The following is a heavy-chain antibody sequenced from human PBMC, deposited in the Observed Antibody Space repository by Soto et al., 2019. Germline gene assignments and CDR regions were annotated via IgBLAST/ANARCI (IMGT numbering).Heavy chain of an antibody. CDR1: GFTFNNYV. Sequence: GGSLRLSCAASGFTFNNYVMSWVRQAPGKGLEWVSGISSTGGGAYYADPVKGRFTISRDNSKNTLYLQMNNLRAGDTALYYCAKGHDIVVVPTVDYWGQGTLVTVSS. CDR3: AKGHDIVVVPTVDY. V-gene: IGHV3-23*01. J-gene: IGHJ4*02. CDR2: ISSTGGGA. D-gene: IGHD2-15*01.